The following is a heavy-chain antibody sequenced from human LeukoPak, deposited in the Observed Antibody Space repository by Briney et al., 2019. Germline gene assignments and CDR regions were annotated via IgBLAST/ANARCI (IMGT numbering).Heavy chain of an antibody. D-gene: IGHD2-2*02. Sequence: PSETLSLTCTVSGGSISSSSYYWGWIRQPPGKGLEWIGSIYYSGSTYYNPSLKSRVTISVDTSKNQFSLKLSSVTAADTAVYYCARQVVPAAIPVAWFDPWGQGTLVTVPS. J-gene: IGHJ5*02. CDR1: GGSISSSSYY. CDR3: ARQVVPAAIPVAWFDP. CDR2: IYYSGST. V-gene: IGHV4-39*01.